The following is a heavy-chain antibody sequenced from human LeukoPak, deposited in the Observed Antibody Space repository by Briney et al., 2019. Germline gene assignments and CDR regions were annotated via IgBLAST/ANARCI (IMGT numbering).Heavy chain of an antibody. V-gene: IGHV3-30*02. J-gene: IGHJ4*02. Sequence: GGSLRLSCAASGFTFDSFGIHWVRQAPGKGLEWVTFIHYNGDEKYYADSVKGRFTISRDNSKNTLYLQMNSLRAEDTAIYYCAGAPNQDFLDYWGQGSLVTVSS. CDR1: GFTFDSFG. CDR3: AGAPNQDFLDY. D-gene: IGHD1-14*01. CDR2: IHYNGDEK.